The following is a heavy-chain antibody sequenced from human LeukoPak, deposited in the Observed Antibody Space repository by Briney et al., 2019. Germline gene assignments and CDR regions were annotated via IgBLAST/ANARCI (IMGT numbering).Heavy chain of an antibody. CDR1: GGSLSGYY. Sequence: PSETLSLTCAVYGGSLSGYYWSWIRQPPGKGLEWIGEINHSGSTNYNPSLKSRVTISVDTSKNQFSLKLSSVTAADTAVYYCARGKGHYVDRNYFDYWGQGTLVTVSS. J-gene: IGHJ4*02. CDR2: INHSGST. V-gene: IGHV4-34*01. CDR3: ARGKGHYVDRNYFDY. D-gene: IGHD3-16*01.